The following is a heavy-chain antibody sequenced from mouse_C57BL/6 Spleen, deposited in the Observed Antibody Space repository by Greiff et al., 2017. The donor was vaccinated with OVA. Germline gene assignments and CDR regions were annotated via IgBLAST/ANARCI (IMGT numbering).Heavy chain of an antibody. D-gene: IGHD4-1*01. CDR2: ISSGGDYI. Sequence: EVKLVESGEGLVKPGGSLKLSCAASGFTFSSYAMSWVRQTPEKRLEWVAYISSGGDYIYYADPVKGRFTISRDNARNTLYLQMSSLKSEDTAMYYCTRDSRTGTWFAYWGQGTLVTVSA. CDR1: GFTFSSYA. V-gene: IGHV5-9-1*02. CDR3: TRDSRTGTWFAY. J-gene: IGHJ3*01.